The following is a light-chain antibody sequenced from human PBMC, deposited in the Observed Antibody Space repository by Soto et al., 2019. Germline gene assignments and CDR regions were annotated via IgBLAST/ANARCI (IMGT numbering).Light chain of an antibody. CDR2: EGT. CDR3: CSHAGGYTWV. J-gene: IGLJ1*01. CDR1: SCDIGGHNL. Sequence: QSALTQPASVSGAPGQSITISCTGSSCDIGGHNLVSWYQQIPGKAPKLIIYEGTKRPPGIPYRFSGSKSGNTASLAISGLQTEDEADYYCCSHAGGYTWVFGAGTKLTVL. V-gene: IGLV2-23*01.